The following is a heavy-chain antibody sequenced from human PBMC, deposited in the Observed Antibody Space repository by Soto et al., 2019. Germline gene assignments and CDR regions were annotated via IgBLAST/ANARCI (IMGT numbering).Heavy chain of an antibody. D-gene: IGHD2-2*02. Sequence: GGSLRLSCAASGLTVSRKYMSWVRQAPGKGLEWISVLYSGGNTFYADALKGRFTISRDNSQNTLYLQINNLRAEDTAVYYCARGGNTHFDYWGQGTRVTVSS. CDR3: ARGGNTHFDY. CDR1: GLTVSRKY. V-gene: IGHV3-53*01. CDR2: LYSGGNT. J-gene: IGHJ4*02.